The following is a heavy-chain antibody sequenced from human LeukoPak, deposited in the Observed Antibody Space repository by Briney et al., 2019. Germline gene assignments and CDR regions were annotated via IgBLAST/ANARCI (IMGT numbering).Heavy chain of an antibody. CDR2: IIPIFGTA. Sequence: SVKVSCKASGGTFSSYAISWVRQAPGQGLEWMGGIIPIFGTANYAQKFQGRVTITADESTSTAYMELSSLRSEDTAVYYCARMYSSGWLFRDDAFDIWGQGTMVTVSS. D-gene: IGHD6-13*01. CDR3: ARMYSSGWLFRDDAFDI. V-gene: IGHV1-69*13. CDR1: GGTFSSYA. J-gene: IGHJ3*02.